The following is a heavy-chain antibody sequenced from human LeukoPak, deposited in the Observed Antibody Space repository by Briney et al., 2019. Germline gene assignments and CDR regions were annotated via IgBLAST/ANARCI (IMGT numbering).Heavy chain of an antibody. V-gene: IGHV1-2*02. J-gene: IGHJ4*02. CDR2: INPRSGGT. CDR3: TREPLSGQLVPYDY. Sequence: GSSVKVSCKASGYNFIDYYIHWGRQAPGQGPEWMGWINPRSGGTKYAQKYQGRITMTRDTSIDTGYIEVTSLTYDDTAVFFCTREPLSGQLVPYDYWGQGTVVTVSS. D-gene: IGHD6-6*01. CDR1: GYNFIDYY.